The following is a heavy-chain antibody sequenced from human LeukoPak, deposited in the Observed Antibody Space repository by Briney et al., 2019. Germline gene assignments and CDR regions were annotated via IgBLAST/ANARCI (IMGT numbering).Heavy chain of an antibody. D-gene: IGHD6-19*01. CDR1: GGSISSYY. J-gene: IGHJ6*03. CDR3: ARASSGWYFPGSYYYYMDV. Sequence: SETLSLTCTVSGGSISSYYWSWIRQPPGKGLEWIGYIYYSGSTNYNPSLKSRVTISVDTSKNQFPLKLSSVTAADTAVYYCARASSGWYFPGSYYYYMDVWGKGTTVTVSS. CDR2: IYYSGST. V-gene: IGHV4-59*01.